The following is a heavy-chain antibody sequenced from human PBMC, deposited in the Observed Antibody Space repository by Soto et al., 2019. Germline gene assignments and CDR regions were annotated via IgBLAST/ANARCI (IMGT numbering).Heavy chain of an antibody. V-gene: IGHV3-30-3*01. Sequence: PGGSLRLSCTASGFPFTSYNFHWVRRAPGKGLEWVAVISEDGGTEYFADAVRGRFLISKDTSKNTVYLQMNSLRPEDTGTYFCARRLAPTVSALGYWGQGTLVTVSS. CDR2: ISEDGGTE. CDR3: ARRLAPTVSALGY. D-gene: IGHD4-4*01. J-gene: IGHJ4*02. CDR1: GFPFTSYN.